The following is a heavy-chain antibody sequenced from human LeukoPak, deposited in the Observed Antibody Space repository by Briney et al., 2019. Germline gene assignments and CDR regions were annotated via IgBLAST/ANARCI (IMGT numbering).Heavy chain of an antibody. CDR1: GFTFSSYA. J-gene: IGHJ3*02. CDR2: ISYDGSNK. D-gene: IGHD6-19*01. CDR3: ARDRIAVAGISAFDI. Sequence: GGSLRLSCAASGFTFSSYAMHWVRQAPGKGPEWVAVISYDGSNKYYADSVKGRFTISRDNSKNTLYLQMNSLRAEDTAVYYCARDRIAVAGISAFDIWGQGTMATVSS. V-gene: IGHV3-30*04.